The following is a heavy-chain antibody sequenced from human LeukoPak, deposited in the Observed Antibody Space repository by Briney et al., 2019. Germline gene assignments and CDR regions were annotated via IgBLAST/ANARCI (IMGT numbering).Heavy chain of an antibody. CDR3: ARRTAGAARHVDY. D-gene: IGHD6-13*01. V-gene: IGHV4-31*03. CDR1: GASISSGGYY. J-gene: IGHJ4*02. Sequence: SGTLSLTCTVSGASISSGGYYWSWIRQHPGKGLEWIGYISYSGSPYYNPSLKSRVTISVDTSRNQFSLRVSSVTAADTAVYYCARRTAGAARHVDYWGQGTLVTVSS. CDR2: ISYSGSP.